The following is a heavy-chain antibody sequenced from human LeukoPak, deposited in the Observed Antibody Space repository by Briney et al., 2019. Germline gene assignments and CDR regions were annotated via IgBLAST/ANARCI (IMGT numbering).Heavy chain of an antibody. CDR3: STEAVVTVTGFDS. Sequence: QPGGSLRLSCAASGFTFSTYSMHWVRQAPGKGLDWVAVISNDGNMIYYADSVKGRFTISRDNSKKKLYLQMNSLRAEDTAVYYCSTEAVVTVTGFDSWGQGTLVTVSS. V-gene: IGHV3-30-3*01. J-gene: IGHJ4*02. CDR2: ISNDGNMI. CDR1: GFTFSTYS. D-gene: IGHD4-4*01.